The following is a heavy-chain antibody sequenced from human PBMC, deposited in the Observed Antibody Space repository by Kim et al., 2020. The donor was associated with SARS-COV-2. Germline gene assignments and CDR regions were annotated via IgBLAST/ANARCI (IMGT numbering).Heavy chain of an antibody. D-gene: IGHD3-22*01. V-gene: IGHV4-4*02. CDR2: IYHSGST. Sequence: SETLSLTCAVSGGSISSSNWWSWVRQPPGKGLEWIGEIYHSGSTNYNPSLKSRVTISVDKSKNQFSLKLSSVTAADTAVYYCARVPIGIVVVMRDAFDIWGQGTMVTVSS. CDR1: GGSISSSNW. J-gene: IGHJ3*02. CDR3: ARVPIGIVVVMRDAFDI.